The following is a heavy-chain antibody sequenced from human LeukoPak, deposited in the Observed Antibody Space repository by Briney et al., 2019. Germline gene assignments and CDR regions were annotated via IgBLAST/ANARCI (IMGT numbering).Heavy chain of an antibody. CDR3: ARDRSQEFDP. J-gene: IGHJ5*02. CDR1: GFIFSNYA. D-gene: IGHD3-10*01. Sequence: GGSLRLSCAASGFIFSNYAMHWVRQAPGKGLEWVAIISYDGSDKYYADSVKGRFTISRDNSKNTLFLQMNRLRADDTAVYYCARDRSQEFDPWGQGTLVTVSS. CDR2: ISYDGSDK. V-gene: IGHV3-30*03.